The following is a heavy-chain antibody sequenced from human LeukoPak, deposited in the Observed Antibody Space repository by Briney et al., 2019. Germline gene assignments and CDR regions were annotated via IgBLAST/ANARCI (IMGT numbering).Heavy chain of an antibody. D-gene: IGHD2-21*01. CDR1: GFTFSNYA. J-gene: IGHJ4*02. CDR2: ISDGGRLM. Sequence: GWSLRLSCAASGFTFSNYAMSWVRQAPGKGLEWVSGISDGGRLMYYAHTVKGRFTISRDNSKNTLYLQLNSLRDEDTAIYYCVKFRPSVSLIVGGFDFWGQGTLVTVSS. CDR3: VKFRPSVSLIVGGFDF. V-gene: IGHV3-23*01.